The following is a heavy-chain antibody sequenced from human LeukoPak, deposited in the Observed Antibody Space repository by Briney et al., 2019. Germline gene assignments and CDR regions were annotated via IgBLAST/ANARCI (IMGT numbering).Heavy chain of an antibody. J-gene: IGHJ5*02. CDR3: AKDRSGRVRGVMRENWFDP. D-gene: IGHD3-10*01. V-gene: IGHV3-30-3*01. CDR1: GFTFSSYA. CDR2: ISYDGSNK. Sequence: GGSLRLSCAASGFTFSSYAMHWVRQAPGKGLEWVAVISYDGSNKYYADSVKGRFTISRDNSKNTLCLQMNSLRAEDTAVYYCAKDRSGRVRGVMRENWFDPWGQGTLVTVSS.